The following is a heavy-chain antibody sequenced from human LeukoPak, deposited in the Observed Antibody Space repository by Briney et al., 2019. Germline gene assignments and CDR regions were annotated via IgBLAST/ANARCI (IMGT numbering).Heavy chain of an antibody. J-gene: IGHJ6*02. Sequence: GGSLRLSCAASGFTFSSYDMQWVRQVIGKGLEWVSAIGIAGDTHYSGSVKGRFTISRENAKNSLYLQMNSLRAGDTAVYYCARDPSGRGMDVWGQGTTVTVSS. CDR3: ARDPSGRGMDV. D-gene: IGHD6-19*01. CDR2: IGIAGDT. CDR1: GFTFSSYD. V-gene: IGHV3-13*01.